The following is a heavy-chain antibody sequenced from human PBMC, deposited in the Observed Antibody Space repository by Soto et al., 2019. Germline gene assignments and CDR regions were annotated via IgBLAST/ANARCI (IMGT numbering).Heavy chain of an antibody. D-gene: IGHD1-26*01. J-gene: IGHJ3*02. CDR2: ISSSSSYI. CDR3: ARGAWEATFEAFDI. Sequence: EVQLVESGGGLVKPGGSLRLSCAASGFTFSRYTMNWVRQAPGKGLEWVSAISSSSSYIYYEDSVKGRFTISRDNAKNSLYLQMNSLRAEDTAVYYCARGAWEATFEAFDIWGQGTMVTVSS. CDR1: GFTFSRYT. V-gene: IGHV3-21*01.